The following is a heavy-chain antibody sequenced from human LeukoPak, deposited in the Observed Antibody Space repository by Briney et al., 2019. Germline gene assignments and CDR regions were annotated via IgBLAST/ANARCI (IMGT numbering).Heavy chain of an antibody. Sequence: PGGSLRLSCAASGFTFSSHWMTWVRQAPGKGREWVANIKHDGSEKTYVDSVKGRFTISRDNARNSLDLQVNSLRAEDTAVYYCARGPRRITAAGTGYFGMDVWGQGTTVTVSS. CDR3: ARGPRRITAAGTGYFGMDV. V-gene: IGHV3-7*01. CDR2: IKHDGSEK. CDR1: GFTFSSHW. J-gene: IGHJ6*02. D-gene: IGHD6-13*01.